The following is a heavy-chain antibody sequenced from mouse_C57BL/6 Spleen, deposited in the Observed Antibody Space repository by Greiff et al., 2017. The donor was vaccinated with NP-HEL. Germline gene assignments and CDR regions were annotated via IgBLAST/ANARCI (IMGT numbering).Heavy chain of an antibody. CDR1: GFTFSDYY. CDR3: ARDKGYYGSSPYYAMDY. D-gene: IGHD1-1*01. Sequence: EVMLVESEGGLVQPGSSMKLSCTASGFTFSDYYMAWVRQVPEKGLEWVANINYDGSSTYYLDSLKSRFIISRDNAKNILYLQMSSLKSEDTATYYCARDKGYYGSSPYYAMDYWGQGTSVTVSS. CDR2: INYDGSST. J-gene: IGHJ4*01. V-gene: IGHV5-16*01.